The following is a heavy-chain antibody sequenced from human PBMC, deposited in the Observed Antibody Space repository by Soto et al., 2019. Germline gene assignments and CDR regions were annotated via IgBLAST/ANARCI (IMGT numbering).Heavy chain of an antibody. CDR1: GFTFSSYA. V-gene: IGHV3-23*01. CDR2: ISGSGTSI. Sequence: GGSLRLSCAASGFTFSSYAKSWVRQAPGKGLEWVSGISGSGTSIHYADSVRGRFTISRDNPKNTLYLQMNSLRVEDTAVYYCAKGISYYYYYGMDVWGQGTTVTVSS. J-gene: IGHJ6*02. CDR3: AKGISYYYYYGMDV. D-gene: IGHD3-16*01.